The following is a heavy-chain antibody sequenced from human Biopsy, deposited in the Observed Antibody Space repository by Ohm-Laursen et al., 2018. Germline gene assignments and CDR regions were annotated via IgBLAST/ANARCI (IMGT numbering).Heavy chain of an antibody. J-gene: IGHJ2*01. CDR1: GGSLGGGAWY. D-gene: IGHD3-22*01. V-gene: IGHV4-31*01. CDR3: TRGVPHYDGSGFPLAGYWYFDL. CDR2: ISYSGTT. Sequence: TLSLTCTVSGGSLGGGAWYWNWLRQRPGRGLEWNGLISYSGTTFSSPTLESLLTITIDTSKNHFTLNLRSVTAADTAVYYSTRGVPHYDGSGFPLAGYWYFDLWGRGTLVTVSS.